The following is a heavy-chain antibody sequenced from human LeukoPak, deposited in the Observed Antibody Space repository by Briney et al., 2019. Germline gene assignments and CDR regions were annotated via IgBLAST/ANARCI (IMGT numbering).Heavy chain of an antibody. CDR3: ARSNYVWGSYRPRQSDAFDI. V-gene: IGHV4-34*01. CDR1: GGSFSGYY. J-gene: IGHJ3*02. Sequence: LETLSLTCAVYGGSFSGYYWSWIRQPPGKGLEWIGEINHSGSTNYNPSLKSRVTMSVDTSKNQFSLKLSSVTAADTAVYYCARSNYVWGSYRPRQSDAFDIWGQGTMVTVSS. CDR2: INHSGST. D-gene: IGHD3-16*02.